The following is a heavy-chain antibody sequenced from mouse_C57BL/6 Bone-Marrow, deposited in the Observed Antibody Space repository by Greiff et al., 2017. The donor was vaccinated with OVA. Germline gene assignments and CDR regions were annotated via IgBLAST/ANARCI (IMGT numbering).Heavy chain of an antibody. Sequence: QVQLQQSGAELVKPGASVKLSCKASGYTFTSYWMHWVKQRPGQGLEWIGMIHPNSGSTNYNEKFKSKATLTVDKSSSTAYMQLSSLTSEDSAVYYCATYGYDVGYFDYWGQGTTLTVSS. CDR1: GYTFTSYW. V-gene: IGHV1-64*01. CDR2: IHPNSGST. CDR3: ATYGYDVGYFDY. J-gene: IGHJ2*01. D-gene: IGHD2-2*01.